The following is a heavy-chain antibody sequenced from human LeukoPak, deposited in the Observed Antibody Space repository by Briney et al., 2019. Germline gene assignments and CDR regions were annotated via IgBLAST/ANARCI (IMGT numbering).Heavy chain of an antibody. V-gene: IGHV1-2*02. CDR3: ARRGPSGGSYYGMDV. CDR1: GCTFTGFY. D-gene: IGHD3-16*01. J-gene: IGHJ6*02. CDR2: INPNSGGT. Sequence: ASVKVSCKASGCTFTGFYMHWVRQAPGRGLEWMGWINPNSGGTNYAQSFQGRVTMTRDTSISTAYMELNSLTSDDTAVYYCARRGPSGGSYYGMDVWGQGTTVTVSS.